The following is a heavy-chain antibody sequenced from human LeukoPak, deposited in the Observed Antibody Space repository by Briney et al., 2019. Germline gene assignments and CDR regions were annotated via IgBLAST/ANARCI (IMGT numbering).Heavy chain of an antibody. V-gene: IGHV1-58*01. CDR1: GFTFTSSA. CDR2: IVVGSGNT. J-gene: IGHJ4*02. D-gene: IGHD1-7*01. CDR3: AASPITGTTPLDY. Sequence: GASVKVSCKASGFTFTSSAVQWVRQARGQRLEWIGWIVVGSGNTNHAQKFQERVTITRDMSTSTAYMELSSLRSEDTAVYYCAASPITGTTPLDYWGQGTLVTVSS.